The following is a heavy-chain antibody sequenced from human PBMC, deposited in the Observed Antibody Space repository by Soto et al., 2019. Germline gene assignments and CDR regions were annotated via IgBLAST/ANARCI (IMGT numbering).Heavy chain of an antibody. CDR1: GFTFSSYG. CDR2: VWNDGNTK. J-gene: IGHJ4*02. CDR3: ARDKGFDDHVWGSYRSAFDY. D-gene: IGHD3-16*02. Sequence: QVYLMESGGGVVQPGGSLRLSCAASGFTFSSYGMHWVRQAAGKGPEWVAVVWNDGNTKYYADSVKGRFTISRDNSKNTVYLQMNNLRAEDTAVYYCARDKGFDDHVWGSYRSAFDYWGRGTLVAVSS. V-gene: IGHV3-33*01.